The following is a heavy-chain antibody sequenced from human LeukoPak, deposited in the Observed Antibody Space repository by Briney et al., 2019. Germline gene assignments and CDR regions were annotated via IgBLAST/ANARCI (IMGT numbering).Heavy chain of an antibody. D-gene: IGHD3-3*01. V-gene: IGHV5-51*01. CDR3: ARAIFGESAGNDAFDI. J-gene: IGHJ3*02. CDR1: GYSFTSYW. CDR2: IYPGDSDT. Sequence: GESLKISCKGSGYSFTSYWIGWVRQMPGKGLEWMGIIYPGDSDTRYSPSFQGQVTISADKSISTAYLQWSSLKASDTAMYYCARAIFGESAGNDAFDIWGQGTMVTVSS.